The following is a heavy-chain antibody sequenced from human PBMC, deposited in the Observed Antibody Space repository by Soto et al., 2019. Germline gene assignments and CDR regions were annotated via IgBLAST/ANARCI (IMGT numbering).Heavy chain of an antibody. V-gene: IGHV3-30-3*01. CDR3: AGSVAGPFDY. Sequence: GGSLRLSCAASGFTFSSYAMHWVRQAPGKGLEWVAVISYGGSNKYYADSVKGRFTISRDNSKNTLYLQMNSLRAEDTAVYYCAGSVAGPFDYWGQGTLVTVSS. CDR2: ISYGGSNK. D-gene: IGHD6-19*01. J-gene: IGHJ4*02. CDR1: GFTFSSYA.